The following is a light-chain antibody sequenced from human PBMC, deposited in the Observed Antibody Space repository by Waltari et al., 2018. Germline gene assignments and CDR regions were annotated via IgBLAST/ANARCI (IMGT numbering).Light chain of an antibody. CDR2: HAS. CDR1: QSISKY. V-gene: IGKV3-20*01. CDR3: QHDESLPVT. Sequence: EIVLTQSPGTLSLSPGERATLSCRASQSISKYLAWYQQKPGQAPRLLIYHASSRAAGIPDRFSGSVSGTDFSLTISRLEPEDFAVYYCQHDESLPVTFGQGTKVEIK. J-gene: IGKJ1*01.